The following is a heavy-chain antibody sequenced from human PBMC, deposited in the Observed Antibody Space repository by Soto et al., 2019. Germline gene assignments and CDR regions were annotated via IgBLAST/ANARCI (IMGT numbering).Heavy chain of an antibody. CDR2: IYHSGST. V-gene: IGHV4-30-2*01. CDR1: GGSISSGGYY. CDR3: ARAAQVYDFWSGLNWFDP. J-gene: IGHJ5*02. Sequence: SETLSLTCTVSGGSISSGGYYWSWIRQHPGKGLEWIGYIYHSGSTYYNPSLKSRVTISVDRSKNQFSLKLSSVTAADTAVYYCARAAQVYDFWSGLNWFDPWGQGTLVTVSS. D-gene: IGHD3-3*01.